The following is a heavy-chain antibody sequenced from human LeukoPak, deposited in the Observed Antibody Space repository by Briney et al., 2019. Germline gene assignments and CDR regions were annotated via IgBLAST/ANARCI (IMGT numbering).Heavy chain of an antibody. CDR1: GFTVSSNY. CDR3: ARGEGTSFDY. Sequence: GGSLRLSCAASGFTVSSNYMSWVRQAPGKGLEWVSVIYSGGSTYYADSVKGRFTISRDNSKNKLYLQINSLRAEDTDVYYLARGEGTSFDYWGQGTLVTVSS. V-gene: IGHV3-66*02. D-gene: IGHD3-10*01. CDR2: IYSGGST. J-gene: IGHJ4*02.